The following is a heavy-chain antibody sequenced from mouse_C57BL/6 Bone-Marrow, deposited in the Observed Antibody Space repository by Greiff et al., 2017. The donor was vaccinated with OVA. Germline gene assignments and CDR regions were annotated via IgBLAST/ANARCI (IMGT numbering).Heavy chain of an antibody. CDR3: ARYDGYYVKDY. J-gene: IGHJ2*01. CDR2: IYPGAGDT. V-gene: IGHV1-82*01. Sequence: QVQLQQSGPELVKPGASVKISCKASGYAFSSSWMNWVKQRPGKGLEWIGRIYPGAGDTNYNGKFKGKATLTADKSSSTAYMQLSSLTSEDSAVYFCARYDGYYVKDYWGQGTTLTVSS. D-gene: IGHD2-3*01. CDR1: GYAFSSSW.